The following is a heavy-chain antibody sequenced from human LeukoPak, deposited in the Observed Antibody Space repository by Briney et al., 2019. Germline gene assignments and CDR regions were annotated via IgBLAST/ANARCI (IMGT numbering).Heavy chain of an antibody. Sequence: SGGSLRLSCAASGFTFSSYAMSWVRQAPGKGLEWVSAISGSGGSTYYADSVKGRFTISRDNSKNTLYLQMNSLRAEDTAVYYCAKARGPYDSSGYYSFQHWGQGTLVTVSS. V-gene: IGHV3-23*01. D-gene: IGHD3-22*01. J-gene: IGHJ1*01. CDR2: ISGSGGST. CDR1: GFTFSSYA. CDR3: AKARGPYDSSGYYSFQH.